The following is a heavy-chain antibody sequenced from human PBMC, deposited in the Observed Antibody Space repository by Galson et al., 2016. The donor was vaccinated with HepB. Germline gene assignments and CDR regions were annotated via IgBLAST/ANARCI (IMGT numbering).Heavy chain of an antibody. D-gene: IGHD6-13*01. CDR3: ARGTSRSWGRFRSLGVGDWFDP. CDR1: GGSISSGSYY. J-gene: IGHJ5*02. V-gene: IGHV4-61*02. Sequence: TLSLTCTVSGGSISSGSYYWSWIRQPAGKGLEWIGRIYTSGSTNYNPSLKSRDTISVDTSKNQFSLKLSSVTAADTAVYYCARGTSRSWGRFRSLGVGDWFDPWGQGTLVTVSS. CDR2: IYTSGST.